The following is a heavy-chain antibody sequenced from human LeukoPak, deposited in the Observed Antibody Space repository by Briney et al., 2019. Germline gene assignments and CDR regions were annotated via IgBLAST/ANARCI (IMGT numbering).Heavy chain of an antibody. J-gene: IGHJ4*02. CDR3: TSDPILYRGRYCFDS. V-gene: IGHV1-58*01. CDR2: IVVGSGNT. CDR1: GFTFSNSA. D-gene: IGHD3-16*01. Sequence: GASVKVSCKASGFTFSNSAVQWVRQARGQRLEWIGWIVVGSGNTNYAQKFQERVTITRDMSTSTAYMELSSLRSEDTAVYYCTSDPILYRGRYCFDSWARGPLVTVS.